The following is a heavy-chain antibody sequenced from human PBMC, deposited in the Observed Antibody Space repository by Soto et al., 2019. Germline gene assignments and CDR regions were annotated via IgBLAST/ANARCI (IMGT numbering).Heavy chain of an antibody. J-gene: IGHJ5*02. D-gene: IGHD4-17*01. CDR2: IYHRXSP. V-gene: IGHV4-4*02. CDR3: ARRLRKNWFDP. CDR1: CGSINSSNW. Sequence: XXTLSLTCAVSCGSINSSNWWSWVRQPPGKGLEWIRXIYHRXSPNYDDSLKXXVTVSVGXXKNQFFLRLSSVTAADTAVYYCARRLRKNWFDPWGQGTLVTVSS.